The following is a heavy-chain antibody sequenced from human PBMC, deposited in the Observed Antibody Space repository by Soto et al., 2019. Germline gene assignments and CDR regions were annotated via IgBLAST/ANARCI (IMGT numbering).Heavy chain of an antibody. CDR2: ITPSNGAT. J-gene: IGHJ3*01. D-gene: IGHD6-13*01. CDR3: ARGAGAAGTPGTARFAFDF. V-gene: IGHV1-46*01. CDR1: GYTFTNHH. Sequence: QVQLVQSGAEVKMPGASVKVSCKAYGYTFTNHHVHWVRQAPGQGLEWMGIITPSNGATNYAQKFQARVALTRDTSTSTVYLELSSLRSEDTAVYYCARGAGAAGTPGTARFAFDFWGQGTMVTVSS.